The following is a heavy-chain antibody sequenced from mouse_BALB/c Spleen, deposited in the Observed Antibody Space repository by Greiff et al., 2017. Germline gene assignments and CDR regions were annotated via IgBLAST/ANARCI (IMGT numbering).Heavy chain of an antibody. CDR1: GYTFTSYW. Sequence: QVQLKESGAELAKPGASVKMSCKASGYTFTSYWMHWVKQRPGQGLEWIGYINPSTGYTEYNQKFKDKATLTADKSSSTAYMQLSSLTSEDSAVYYCARPLGRGGDAMDYWGQGTSVTVSS. CDR2: INPSTGYT. V-gene: IGHV1-7*01. D-gene: IGHD4-1*01. J-gene: IGHJ4*01. CDR3: ARPLGRGGDAMDY.